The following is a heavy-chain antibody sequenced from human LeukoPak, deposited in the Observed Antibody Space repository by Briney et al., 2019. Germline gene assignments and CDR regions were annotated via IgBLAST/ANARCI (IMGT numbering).Heavy chain of an antibody. CDR2: ISWNSGSI. CDR1: GFTFDDYA. D-gene: IGHD3-22*01. V-gene: IGHV3-9*01. J-gene: IGHJ4*02. CDR3: AKVSGSSGYLLVFDY. Sequence: SLRLSCAASGFTFDDYAMHWVRQAPGKGLEWVSGISWNSGSIGYADSVKGRFTISRDNSKNTLYLQMNSLRAEDTAVYYCAKVSGSSGYLLVFDYWGQGTLVTVSS.